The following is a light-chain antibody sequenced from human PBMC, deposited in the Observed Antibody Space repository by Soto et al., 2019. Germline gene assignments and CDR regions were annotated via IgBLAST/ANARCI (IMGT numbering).Light chain of an antibody. Sequence: DIQMTQSPSTLSASVGDRVTITCRASQSISSWLAWYQQKAGKAPKLLIYDASSLESGVPSRFSGSGSGTEFTLTISSLQPDDFATYYCQQYNSSPEAFGQGTKVEIK. V-gene: IGKV1-5*01. J-gene: IGKJ1*01. CDR1: QSISSW. CDR2: DAS. CDR3: QQYNSSPEA.